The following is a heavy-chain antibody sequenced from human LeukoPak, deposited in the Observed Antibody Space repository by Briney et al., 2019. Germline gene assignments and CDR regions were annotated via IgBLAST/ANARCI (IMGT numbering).Heavy chain of an antibody. J-gene: IGHJ4*02. D-gene: IGHD5-24*01. CDR2: ISYDGTRK. V-gene: IGHV3-30*18. CDR1: GFTFSTYG. Sequence: GGSLRLSCAASGFTFSTYGMHWVRQAPGKGLEWVAVISYDGTRKYYADSAKGRFTISRDNSKNTLYLQMNSLRAEDTAVYYCAKDETRDGYNLGATDYWGQGALVTVSS. CDR3: AKDETRDGYNLGATDY.